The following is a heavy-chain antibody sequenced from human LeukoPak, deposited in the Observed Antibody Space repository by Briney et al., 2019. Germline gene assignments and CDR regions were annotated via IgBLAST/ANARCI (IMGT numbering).Heavy chain of an antibody. V-gene: IGHV4-34*01. CDR1: GGPFSGYY. D-gene: IGHD3-22*01. J-gene: IGHJ4*02. Sequence: PSETLSLTCAVYGGPFSGYYWSWIRQPPGKGLEWIGEINHSGSTNYNPSLKSRVTISVDTSKNQFSLKLSSVTAADTAVYYCARAPYYYDSSGYYSPRGYYFDYWGQGTLVTVSS. CDR3: ARAPYYYDSSGYYSPRGYYFDY. CDR2: INHSGST.